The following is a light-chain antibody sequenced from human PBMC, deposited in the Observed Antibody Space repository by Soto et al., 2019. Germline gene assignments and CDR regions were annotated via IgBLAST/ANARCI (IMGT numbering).Light chain of an antibody. CDR3: AAWDNSLSGVD. CDR1: SSNIGSKS. V-gene: IGLV1-47*01. Sequence: QSVLTQPPSASGTPGQRVTISCSGSSSNIGSKSVDWYQQLPGTSPKLLIYRNNQRPSGVPDRFSGSKSGTSASLAISGLRSEDEADYFCAAWDNSLSGVDFGGGTKLTVL. CDR2: RNN. J-gene: IGLJ2*01.